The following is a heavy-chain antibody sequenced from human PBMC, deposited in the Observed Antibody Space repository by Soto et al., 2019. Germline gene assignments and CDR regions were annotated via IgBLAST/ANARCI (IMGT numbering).Heavy chain of an antibody. D-gene: IGHD6-19*01. CDR3: AEQWSAGYGAFDP. CDR1: GGSVNNDKW. Sequence: QVQLQESGPGLVKPSGTLSLTCAVSGGSVNNDKWWSWVRQPPGKGLEWIGEIHSSGITNYNPSLKSRASIFVDKFKNQFSVKLTSVTAADTAVYFCAEQWSAGYGAFDPWGQGTLVTVSS. V-gene: IGHV4-4*02. J-gene: IGHJ5*02. CDR2: IHSSGIT.